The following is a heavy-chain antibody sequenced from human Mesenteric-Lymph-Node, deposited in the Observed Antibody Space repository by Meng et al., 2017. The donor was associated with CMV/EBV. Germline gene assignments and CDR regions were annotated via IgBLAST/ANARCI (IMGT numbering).Heavy chain of an antibody. CDR1: GYTFTGYY. CDR3: ARDRRGPAAGPYSGMDV. D-gene: IGHD6-13*01. J-gene: IGHJ6*02. V-gene: IGHV1-2*02. CDR2: INPNTGGT. Sequence: ASVKVSCKASGYTFTGYYIHWVRQGPGQGLEWMGWINPNTGGTKYAQKLQDRVSMTRDTAIRTAYMELSRLRGDDTAVYYCARDRRGPAAGPYSGMDVWGQGTTVTVSS.